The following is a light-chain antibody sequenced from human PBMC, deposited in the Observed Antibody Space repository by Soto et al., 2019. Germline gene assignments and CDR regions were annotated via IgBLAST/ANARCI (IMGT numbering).Light chain of an antibody. Sequence: QSVLTQPPSVSGAPGQRVTTSCTGSSSNIGSNYDVQWYQQLPGTAPKLLIHGNTDRPSGVPDRFSGSKSGTSASLAITGLQADDEADHYCQSYDDSLSVHYVFGTGTKVTVL. CDR2: GNT. J-gene: IGLJ1*01. CDR1: SSNIGSNYD. V-gene: IGLV1-40*01. CDR3: QSYDDSLSVHYV.